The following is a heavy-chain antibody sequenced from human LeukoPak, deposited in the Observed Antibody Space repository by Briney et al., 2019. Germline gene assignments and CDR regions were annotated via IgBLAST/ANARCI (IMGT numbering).Heavy chain of an antibody. V-gene: IGHV4-31*03. CDR1: GGSISSGGYY. D-gene: IGHD3-9*01. J-gene: IGHJ6*02. CDR3: ARGYFDLGGSYGYYYYYGMDV. CDR2: IYYSGST. Sequence: PSQTLSLTCTVSGGSISSGGYYWSWIRQHPGKVLEWIGYIYYSGSTYYNPSLKSRVTISVDTSKNQFSLKLSSVTAADTAVYYCARGYFDLGGSYGYYYYYGMDVWGQGTTVTVSS.